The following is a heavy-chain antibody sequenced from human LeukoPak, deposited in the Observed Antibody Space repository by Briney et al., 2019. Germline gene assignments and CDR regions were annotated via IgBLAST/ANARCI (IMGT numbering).Heavy chain of an antibody. Sequence: SETLSLTCTVSGDSFSYFYWSWIRQPPGKGLEWIGEINHSGSTNYNPSLKSRVTISADTSKNQFSLKLSSVTAADTAVYYCARGVGATTEDAFDIWGQGTMVTVSS. CDR2: INHSGST. D-gene: IGHD1-26*01. CDR3: ARGVGATTEDAFDI. V-gene: IGHV4-34*01. J-gene: IGHJ3*02. CDR1: GDSFSYFY.